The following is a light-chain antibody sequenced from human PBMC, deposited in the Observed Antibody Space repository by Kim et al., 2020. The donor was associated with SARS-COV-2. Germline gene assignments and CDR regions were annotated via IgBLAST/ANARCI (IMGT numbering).Light chain of an antibody. CDR3: QQNYSYPFT. CDR1: QSISSH. J-gene: IGKJ3*01. V-gene: IGKV1-39*01. Sequence: DTQMTQSPSSLSASVGDRVTITCRTTQSISSHLNWYQQKPGKAPKLLIYAASTLQGGVPSRFSGSGSGTDFTLTISCLQPEDFATYFCQQNYSYPFTFGPGTKVDIK. CDR2: AAS.